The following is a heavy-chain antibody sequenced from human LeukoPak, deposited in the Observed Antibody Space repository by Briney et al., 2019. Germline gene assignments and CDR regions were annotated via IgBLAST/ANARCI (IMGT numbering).Heavy chain of an antibody. CDR1: GYTFTSYG. CDR3: ARDIAATAAVGVKGDY. D-gene: IGHD6-13*01. J-gene: IGHJ4*02. Sequence: GASVKVSCKASGYTFTSYGIHWVRQAPGQGLEWMGWISTYNGDTNYAQKLQGRVTMTTDTSTSTAYMELRSLRSDDTAVYYCARDIAATAAVGVKGDYWGQGTLVTVSS. V-gene: IGHV1-18*01. CDR2: ISTYNGDT.